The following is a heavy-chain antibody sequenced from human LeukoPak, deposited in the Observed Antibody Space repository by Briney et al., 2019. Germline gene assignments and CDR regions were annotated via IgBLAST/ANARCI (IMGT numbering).Heavy chain of an antibody. D-gene: IGHD6-13*01. J-gene: IGHJ5*02. Sequence: ASVKVSCKTSGYTFTGYYIHWVRQAPGQGLEWMGWIDPNSGGTNYAQKFQGRVTKTRDTSISTAYMELSRLTSADTAVYRCATPSSSSWYGFDPWGQGTLVTVSS. V-gene: IGHV1-2*02. CDR2: IDPNSGGT. CDR3: ATPSSSSWYGFDP. CDR1: GYTFTGYY.